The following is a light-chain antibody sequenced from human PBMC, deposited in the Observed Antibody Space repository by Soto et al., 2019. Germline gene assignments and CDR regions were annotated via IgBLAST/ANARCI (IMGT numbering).Light chain of an antibody. CDR3: GTWDSSLSAYV. Sequence: QSVLTQPPSVSAAPGQEVTISCSGSSSNIGNNYVSWYQQLPGTALKLLIYDNNKRPSGIPDRFSGSKSGTSATLGITGLQTGAEADYYCGTWDSSLSAYVFGTGTKVTVL. CDR1: SSNIGNNY. V-gene: IGLV1-51*01. CDR2: DNN. J-gene: IGLJ1*01.